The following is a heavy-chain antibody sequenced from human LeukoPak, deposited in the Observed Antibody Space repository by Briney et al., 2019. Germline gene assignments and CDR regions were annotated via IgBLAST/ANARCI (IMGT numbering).Heavy chain of an antibody. CDR3: AKDRDSSGWPPHY. J-gene: IGHJ4*02. V-gene: IGHV3-23*01. Sequence: LTGGSLRLSCAASGFTFRNYVIHWVRQAPGKGLEWVSAISGSGGSTYYADSVKGRFTISRDNSKNTLYLQMNSLRAEDTAVYYCAKDRDSSGWPPHYWGQGTLVTVSS. D-gene: IGHD6-19*01. CDR1: GFTFRNYV. CDR2: ISGSGGST.